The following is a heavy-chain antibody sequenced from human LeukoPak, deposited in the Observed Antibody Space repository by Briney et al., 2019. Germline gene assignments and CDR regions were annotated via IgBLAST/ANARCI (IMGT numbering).Heavy chain of an antibody. J-gene: IGHJ4*02. Sequence: SGPTLVNPTQTLTLTCTFSGFSLTTRPVGVGWIRQPPGKALEWLALIYWDDDKRYSPSLKSRLTITKDTSKNQVVLTMTNMDPVDTATYYCAHRRDVFGDWDRGYFDYWGQGTLVTVSS. CDR1: GFSLTTRPVG. V-gene: IGHV2-5*02. CDR2: IYWDDDK. D-gene: IGHD2-21*02. CDR3: AHRRDVFGDWDRGYFDY.